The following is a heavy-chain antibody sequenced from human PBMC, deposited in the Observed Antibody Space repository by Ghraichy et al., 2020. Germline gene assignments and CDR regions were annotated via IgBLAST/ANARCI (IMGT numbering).Heavy chain of an antibody. V-gene: IGHV3-23*01. Sequence: GGSLRLSCAASGFTFSSYAMSWVRQAPGKGLEWVSAISGSGGSTYYADSVKGRFTISRDNSKNTLYLQMNSLRAEDTAVYYCAKDGSIFYDYIWGSYRWGTYYFDYWGQGTLVTVSS. J-gene: IGHJ4*02. D-gene: IGHD3-16*02. CDR2: ISGSGGST. CDR3: AKDGSIFYDYIWGSYRWGTYYFDY. CDR1: GFTFSSYA.